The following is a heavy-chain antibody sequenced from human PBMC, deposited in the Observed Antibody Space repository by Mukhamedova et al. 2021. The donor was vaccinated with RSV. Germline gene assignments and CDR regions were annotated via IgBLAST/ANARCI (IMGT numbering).Heavy chain of an antibody. J-gene: IGHJ6*03. CDR2: IIPIFGTA. Sequence: GQGLEWMGGIIPIFGTANYAQKFQGRVTITADKSTSTAYMELSSLRSEDTAVYYCAREQGQLRPYHYYYMDVWGKGTTVTVSS. D-gene: IGHD6-6*01. CDR3: AREQGQLRPYHYYYMDV. V-gene: IGHV1-69*06.